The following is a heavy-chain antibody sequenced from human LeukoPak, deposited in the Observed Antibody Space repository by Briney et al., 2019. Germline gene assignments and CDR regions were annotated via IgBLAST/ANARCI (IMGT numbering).Heavy chain of an antibody. CDR1: GFTLSKNG. CDR3: TKGDGGYYPIDN. CDR2: VNDNGANT. J-gene: IGHJ4*02. D-gene: IGHD1-26*01. Sequence: GGSLRLSCAASGFTLSKNGMSWVRQAPGKGLEWVSTVNDNGANTHYAASVKGRFTISRDNSRNTLLLEMNSLRADDTALYYCTKGDGGYYPIDNWGQGTLVTVSS. V-gene: IGHV3-23*01.